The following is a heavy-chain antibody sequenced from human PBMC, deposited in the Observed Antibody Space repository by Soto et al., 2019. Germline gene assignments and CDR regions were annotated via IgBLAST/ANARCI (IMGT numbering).Heavy chain of an antibody. CDR1: GYTFTGHH. D-gene: IGHD2-15*01. CDR3: AISRYCSGGDCTTQSLYYFDY. CDR2: INPNTGGT. J-gene: IGHJ4*02. Sequence: ASVKVSCKASGYTFTGHHIHWVRQAPGRGLEWVGWINPNTGGTNYAQKFQGRVTMTRDTSISTAYMELSRLRSDDTAVYYCAISRYCSGGDCTTQSLYYFDYWGQGTVVTVSS. V-gene: IGHV1-2*02.